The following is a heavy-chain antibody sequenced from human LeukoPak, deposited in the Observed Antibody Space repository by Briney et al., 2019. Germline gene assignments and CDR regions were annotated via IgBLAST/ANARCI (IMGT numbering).Heavy chain of an antibody. V-gene: IGHV4-34*01. CDR3: ASGYGDYQRMSN. Sequence: SETLSLTCAVYGGSFSGYYWSWIRQPLGKGLEWIGEINHSGSTNYNPSLKSRVTISVDTSKNQFSLKLSSVTAADTAVYYCASGYGDYQRMSNWGQGTLVTVSS. J-gene: IGHJ4*02. CDR1: GGSFSGYY. CDR2: INHSGST. D-gene: IGHD4-17*01.